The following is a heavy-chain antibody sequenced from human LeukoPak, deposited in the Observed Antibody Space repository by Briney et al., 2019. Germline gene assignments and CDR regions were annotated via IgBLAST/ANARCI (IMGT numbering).Heavy chain of an antibody. CDR2: IYHSGST. CDR1: GYSISSGYY. J-gene: IGHJ4*02. D-gene: IGHD2-8*02. CDR3: ARAPFSWYYFDY. Sequence: SETLSLTCTVSGYSISSGYYWGWIRQPPGKGLQWIGSIYHSGSTYYNPSLKSRVTISVDTSKNQFSLKLSSVTAADTAVYYCARAPFSWYYFDYWGQGTLVTVSS. V-gene: IGHV4-38-2*02.